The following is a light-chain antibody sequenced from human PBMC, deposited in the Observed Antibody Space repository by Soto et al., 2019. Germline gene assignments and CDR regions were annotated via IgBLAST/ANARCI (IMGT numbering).Light chain of an antibody. J-gene: IGLJ1*01. CDR1: SSDIGNYNA. V-gene: IGLV2-14*01. CDR3: GSWTTYRPYV. Sequence: SVLTEPASVSWSPGQSITIPCTGTSSDIGNYNAVSWYQQHPGKAPKLIIYEVTNRPSGVSDRFSGSKSGNTASLAISGLQAEDEADYYCGSWTTYRPYVFATGTKVT. CDR2: EVT.